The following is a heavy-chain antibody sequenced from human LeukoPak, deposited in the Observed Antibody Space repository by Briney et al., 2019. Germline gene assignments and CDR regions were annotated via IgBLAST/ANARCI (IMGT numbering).Heavy chain of an antibody. CDR3: AKDRGGIAGALDY. CDR1: GFTFSSYA. D-gene: IGHD6-13*01. V-gene: IGHV3-23*01. Sequence: GSLRLSCAASGFTFSSYAMRWVRPAPGEGLEWVSGISGSGGSKYYADSVKGRFTISRDNSKNTLYLQMNSLRAEDTAVYYCAKDRGGIAGALDYWGQGTLVTISS. J-gene: IGHJ4*02. CDR2: ISGSGGSK.